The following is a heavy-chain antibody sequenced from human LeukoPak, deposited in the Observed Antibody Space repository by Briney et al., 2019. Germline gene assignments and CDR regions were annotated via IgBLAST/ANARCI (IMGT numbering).Heavy chain of an antibody. D-gene: IGHD6-19*01. CDR1: GFTFSSYS. V-gene: IGHV3-21*01. J-gene: IGHJ4*02. Sequence: GSLRLSCAASGFTFSSYSMNWVRQAPGKGLEWVSSISSSSSSYIYYADSVKGRFTISRDNAKNSLYLQMNSLRAEDTAVYYCARDSPSGPGFDYWGQGTLVTVSS. CDR2: ISSSSSSYI. CDR3: ARDSPSGPGFDY.